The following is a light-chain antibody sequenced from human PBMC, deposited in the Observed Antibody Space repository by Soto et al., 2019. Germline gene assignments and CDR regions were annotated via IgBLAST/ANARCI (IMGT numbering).Light chain of an antibody. CDR2: EVS. Sequence: QSVLTQPPSASGSPGQSVTISCTGTSSDVGGYNYVSWYQQHPGKAPKVIIYEVSKRPSGVPDCFSGSKSGSTASLTVSGLQAEDEADYSCSSYAVTNIFVFGTGTKVTVL. J-gene: IGLJ1*01. CDR1: SSDVGGYNY. V-gene: IGLV2-8*01. CDR3: SSYAVTNIFV.